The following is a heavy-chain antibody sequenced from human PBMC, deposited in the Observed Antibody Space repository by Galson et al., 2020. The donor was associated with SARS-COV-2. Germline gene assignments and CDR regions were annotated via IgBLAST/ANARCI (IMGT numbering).Heavy chain of an antibody. CDR3: ARQSTTPISTMIVGPGGMDV. CDR1: GGSISSYY. CDR2: IYYSGST. V-gene: IGHV4-59*08. D-gene: IGHD3-22*01. J-gene: IGHJ6*02. Sequence: ETSETLSLTCTVSGGSISSYYWSWIRQPPGKGLEWIGYIYYSGSTNYNPSLKSRVTISVDTSKNQFSLKLSSVTAADTAVYYCARQSTTPISTMIVGPGGMDVWGQGTTVTVSS.